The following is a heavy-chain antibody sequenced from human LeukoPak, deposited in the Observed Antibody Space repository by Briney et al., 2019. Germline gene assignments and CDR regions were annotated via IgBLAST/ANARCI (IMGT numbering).Heavy chain of an antibody. V-gene: IGHV1-69*13. CDR2: IIPIFGTA. J-gene: IGHJ4*02. CDR1: GGTFSSYA. Sequence: EASMKVSCKASGGTFSSYAISWVRQAPGQGLEWMGGIIPIFGTANYAQKFQGRVTITADESTSTAYMELSSLRSEDTAVYYCAISTKRGYSYGFDYWGQGTLVTVSS. D-gene: IGHD5-18*01. CDR3: AISTKRGYSYGFDY.